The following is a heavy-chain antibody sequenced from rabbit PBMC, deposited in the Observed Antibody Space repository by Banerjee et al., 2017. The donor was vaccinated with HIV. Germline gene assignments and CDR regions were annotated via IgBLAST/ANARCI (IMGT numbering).Heavy chain of an antibody. CDR3: ARDLAGVIGWNFDL. J-gene: IGHJ4*01. D-gene: IGHD4-1*01. CDR1: GFSGSSSYY. Sequence: QEQLEESGGGLVKPEGSLTLTCKASGFSGSSSYYMCWVRQAPGKGLEWIACIYAGSSGSTYYASWAKGRFTISKASWTTVTLQMTSLTAADTASYFCARDLAGVIGWNFDLWGQGTLVTVS. CDR2: IYAGSSGST. V-gene: IGHV1S45*01.